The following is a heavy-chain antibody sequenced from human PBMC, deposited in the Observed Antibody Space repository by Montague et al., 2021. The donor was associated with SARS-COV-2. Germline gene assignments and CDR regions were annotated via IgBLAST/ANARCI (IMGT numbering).Heavy chain of an antibody. D-gene: IGHD5-12*01. CDR3: ARVKGGGYDLPDY. J-gene: IGHJ4*02. V-gene: IGHV3-30-3*01. CDR1: GFTFSSYA. CDR2: ISYDGSNK. Sequence: YLSLSCAASGFTFSSYAMHWVRQAPGKGLEWVAVISYDGSNKYYADSVKGRFTISRDNSKNTLYLQMNSLRAEDTAVYYCARVKGGGYDLPDYWGQGTLVTVSS.